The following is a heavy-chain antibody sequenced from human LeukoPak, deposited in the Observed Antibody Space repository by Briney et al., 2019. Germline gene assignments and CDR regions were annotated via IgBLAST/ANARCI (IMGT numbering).Heavy chain of an antibody. CDR1: GGSISSYY. J-gene: IGHJ4*02. Sequence: SETLSLTCTVSGGSISSYYWSWIRQPPGKGLEWIGYIYYSGSTNYNPSLKSRVTISVDTSKNQFSLKLSSVTAADTAVYYCARYITMVRGVTRYFDYWGQGTLVTVSS. V-gene: IGHV4-59*01. D-gene: IGHD3-10*01. CDR3: ARYITMVRGVTRYFDY. CDR2: IYYSGST.